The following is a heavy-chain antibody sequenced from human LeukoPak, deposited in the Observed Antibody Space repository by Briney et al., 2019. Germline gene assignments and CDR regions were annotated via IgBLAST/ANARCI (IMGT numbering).Heavy chain of an antibody. V-gene: IGHV3-33*05. D-gene: IGHD1-26*01. CDR2: ISYDGSNK. CDR1: GFIFTSYA. Sequence: GGSLRLSCAASGFIFTSYAMHWVRQAPGKGLEWVAVISYDGSNKYYADSVKGRFTISKETSKNILYLQMNSPRVEDTAIYYCAKRGSKWDPDNWGQGTLVTVSS. J-gene: IGHJ4*02. CDR3: AKRGSKWDPDN.